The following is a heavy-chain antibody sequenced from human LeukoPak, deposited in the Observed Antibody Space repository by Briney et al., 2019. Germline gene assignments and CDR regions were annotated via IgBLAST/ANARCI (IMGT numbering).Heavy chain of an antibody. V-gene: IGHV4-61*02. J-gene: IGHJ3*02. CDR1: AGSINSGDYY. CDR3: ARGIGTSYDSSRDAFDI. Sequence: SETLSLTCTVSAGSINSGDYYWRWLRQPAGTGLEWIGRIYSPGTNYNYNPSLKSRVTISIDTSKNQFSLKLTSVTAADTAVYYCARGIGTSYDSSRDAFDIWGQGTMVTVSS. CDR2: IYSPGTN. D-gene: IGHD3-22*01.